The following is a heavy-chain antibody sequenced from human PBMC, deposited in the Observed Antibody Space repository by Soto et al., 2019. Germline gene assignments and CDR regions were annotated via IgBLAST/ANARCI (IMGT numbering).Heavy chain of an antibody. CDR3: ARGPSEGEGFHRYYYGMDV. D-gene: IGHD3-10*01. J-gene: IGHJ6*02. V-gene: IGHV3-30-3*01. CDR1: GFTFSSYA. Sequence: PGGSLRLSCAASGFTFSSYAMHWVRQAPGKGLEWVAVISYDGSNKYYADSVKGRFTISRDNSKNTLYLQMNSLRAEDTAVYYCARGPSEGEGFHRYYYGMDVWGQGTTVTVSS. CDR2: ISYDGSNK.